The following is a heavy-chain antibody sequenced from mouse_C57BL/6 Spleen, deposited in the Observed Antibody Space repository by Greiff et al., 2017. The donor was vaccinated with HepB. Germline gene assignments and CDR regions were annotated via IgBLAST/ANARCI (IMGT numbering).Heavy chain of an antibody. CDR3: ARIYYDYLYYAMDY. CDR1: GFSLTSYG. CDR2: IWSGGSK. Sequence: QVQLKQSGPGLVQPSQSLSITCTVSGFSLTSYGVHWVRQSPGKGLEWLGVIWSGGSKDYNAPFISRLSISKDNAKSQVFFKMNSLQADDTAIYYCARIYYDYLYYAMDYWGQGTSVTVSS. V-gene: IGHV2-2*01. D-gene: IGHD2-4*01. J-gene: IGHJ4*01.